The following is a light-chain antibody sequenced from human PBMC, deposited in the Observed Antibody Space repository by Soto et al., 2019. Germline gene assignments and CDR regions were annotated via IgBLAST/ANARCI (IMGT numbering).Light chain of an antibody. V-gene: IGKV3-15*01. CDR3: QQRRNWPRT. Sequence: EIVMTRSPACLSVSPVEIATLSCTASQSVSVYLAWYQQKPGQAPRLLIHGATTRATGIPARFSGSGSGTEFTLTISSLQSEDFAVYYCQQRRNWPRTFGQGTKVDI. CDR1: QSVSVY. J-gene: IGKJ1*01. CDR2: GAT.